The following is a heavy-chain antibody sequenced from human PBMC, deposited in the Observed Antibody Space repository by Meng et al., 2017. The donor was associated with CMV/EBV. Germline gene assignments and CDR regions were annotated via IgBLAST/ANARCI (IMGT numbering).Heavy chain of an antibody. CDR2: ISSSSSYI. Sequence: GESLKISCAASGFTFSSYSMNWVRQAPGKGLEWVSSISSSSSYIYYADSVKGRFTISRDNAKNSLYLQMNSLRAEDTAVYDRARRDCSSTSCYNSYYYGMDVWGQGTTVTVSS. D-gene: IGHD2-2*02. J-gene: IGHJ6*02. V-gene: IGHV3-21*01. CDR3: ARRDCSSTSCYNSYYYGMDV. CDR1: GFTFSSYS.